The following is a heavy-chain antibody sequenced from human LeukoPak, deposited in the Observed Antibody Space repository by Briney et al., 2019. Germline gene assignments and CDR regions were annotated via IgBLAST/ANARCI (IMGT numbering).Heavy chain of an antibody. CDR1: GFTFSSYA. J-gene: IGHJ6*03. Sequence: GGSLRLSCAASGFTFSSYAMSWVRQAPGKGLEWVAFIRYDGSNKYYADSVKGRFTISRDNSKNTLYLQMNSLRAEDTAVYYCAKDFILTGATPYYYYYYMDVWGKGTTVTVSS. D-gene: IGHD3-16*02. V-gene: IGHV3-30*02. CDR2: IRYDGSNK. CDR3: AKDFILTGATPYYYYYYMDV.